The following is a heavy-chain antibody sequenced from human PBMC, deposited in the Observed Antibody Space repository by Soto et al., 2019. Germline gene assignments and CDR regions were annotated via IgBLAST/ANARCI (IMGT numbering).Heavy chain of an antibody. CDR1: GYTLTNYG. CDR3: GRGTPGSTWYPPFDY. CDR2: ITAYKGVT. Sequence: QVQLVQSGAEVKTHGASVKVSCKASGYTLTNYGISWVRQAPGQGLEWMGWITAYKGVTNYAQKFQGRVTMTTDTSTSTAHMELRSLKSDDTALYYCGRGTPGSTWYPPFDYWGQGTLVTVSS. D-gene: IGHD6-13*01. V-gene: IGHV1-18*01. J-gene: IGHJ4*02.